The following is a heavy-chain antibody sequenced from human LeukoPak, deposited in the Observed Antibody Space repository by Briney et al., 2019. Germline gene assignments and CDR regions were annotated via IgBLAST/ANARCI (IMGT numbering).Heavy chain of an antibody. Sequence: GESLKISCKGSGYSFTTYWIAWVRRMPGKGLECMGIIYPGDSETRYSPSFQGQVSISVDKSISTAYLQWSSLKASDTAMYYCARHKGFDYWGQGTLVTVSS. CDR3: ARHKGFDY. J-gene: IGHJ4*02. CDR2: IYPGDSET. V-gene: IGHV5-51*01. CDR1: GYSFTTYW.